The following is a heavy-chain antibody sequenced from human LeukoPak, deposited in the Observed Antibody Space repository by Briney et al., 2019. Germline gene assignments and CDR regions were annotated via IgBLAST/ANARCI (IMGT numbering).Heavy chain of an antibody. V-gene: IGHV1-69*13. Sequence: ASVKVSCKASGGTFSSYAISWVRQAPGQGLEWMGGIIPIFGTANYAQKSQGRVTITADESTSTAYMELSSLRSEDTAVYYCARAEGYCSGGSCYSSFDYWGQGTLVTVSS. D-gene: IGHD2-15*01. CDR2: IIPIFGTA. J-gene: IGHJ4*02. CDR1: GGTFSSYA. CDR3: ARAEGYCSGGSCYSSFDY.